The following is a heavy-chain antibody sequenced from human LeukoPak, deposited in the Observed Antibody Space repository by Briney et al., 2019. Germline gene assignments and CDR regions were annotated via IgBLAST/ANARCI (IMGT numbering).Heavy chain of an antibody. CDR3: AKDRDYYGSGSYYFPDY. V-gene: IGHV3-30*18. J-gene: IGHJ4*02. D-gene: IGHD3-10*01. CDR2: ISYDGSNK. Sequence: PGRSLRLSCAASGFTFSSYGMHWVRQAPGKGLEWVAVISYDGSNKYYADSVKGRFTISRDNSKNTLYLQMNSLRAEDTAVYYCAKDRDYYGSGSYYFPDYWGQGTLVTVSS. CDR1: GFTFSSYG.